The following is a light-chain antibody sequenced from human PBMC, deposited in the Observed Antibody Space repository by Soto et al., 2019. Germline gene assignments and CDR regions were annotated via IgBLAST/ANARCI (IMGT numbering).Light chain of an antibody. J-gene: IGLJ3*02. CDR1: TSNIGRND. V-gene: IGLV1-44*01. CDR2: GHN. CDR3: AAWDDSLSGRV. Sequence: QAVVTQPPSASGTPGQRVSISCSGSTSNIGRNDVNWYQQLPGTAPKLLIYGHNQRPSGVPERFSGSKSGTSASLAISGLQSEDEADYYCAAWDDSLSGRVFGGGTKLTVL.